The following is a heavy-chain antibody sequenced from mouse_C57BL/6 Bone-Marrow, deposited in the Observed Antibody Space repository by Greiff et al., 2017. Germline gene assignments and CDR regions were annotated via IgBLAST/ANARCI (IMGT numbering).Heavy chain of an antibody. CDR1: GFTFSDYY. D-gene: IGHD2-12*01. CDR2: INYDGSST. J-gene: IGHJ4*01. V-gene: IGHV5-16*01. Sequence: EVQLVESEGGLVQPGSSMKLSCTASGFTFSDYYMAWVRQVPEKGLEWVANINYDGSSTYYLDSLKSRFIISRDNAKNILYLQMSSLKSEDTATYYCARDYDDYAMDYWGQGTSVTVSS. CDR3: ARDYDDYAMDY.